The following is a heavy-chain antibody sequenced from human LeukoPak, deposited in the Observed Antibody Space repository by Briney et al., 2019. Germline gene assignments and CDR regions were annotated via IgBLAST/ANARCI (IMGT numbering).Heavy chain of an antibody. CDR3: ARDVGGSLDY. D-gene: IGHD1-26*01. J-gene: IGHJ4*02. CDR2: IKGDESAR. V-gene: IGHV3-7*01. Sequence: PGGSLRLSCAASGFTFSTYWMAWVRQAPGKGLEWVANIKGDESARHQADSVKGRFTISRDNAKKSVYLQMSSLRAEDTAVYYCARDVGGSLDYWGQGTLVTVSS. CDR1: GFTFSTYW.